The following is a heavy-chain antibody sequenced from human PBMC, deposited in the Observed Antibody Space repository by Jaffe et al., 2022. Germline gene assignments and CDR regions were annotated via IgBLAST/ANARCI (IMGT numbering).Heavy chain of an antibody. CDR2: IRSKAYGGTT. V-gene: IGHV3-49*04. J-gene: IGHJ4*02. CDR3: TRVRLMGYFDY. D-gene: IGHD5-12*01. Sequence: EVQLVESGGGLVQPGRSLRLSCTASGFTFGDYAMSWVRQAPGKGLEWVGFIRSKAYGGTTEYAASVKGRFTISRDDSKSIAYLQMNSLKTEDTAVYYCTRVRLMGYFDYWGQGTLVTVSS. CDR1: GFTFGDYA.